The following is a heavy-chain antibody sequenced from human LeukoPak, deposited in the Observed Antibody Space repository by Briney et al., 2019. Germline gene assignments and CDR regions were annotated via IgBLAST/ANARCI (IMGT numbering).Heavy chain of an antibody. Sequence: SETPSLTCTVSGGSMRSNYWSWIRQPPGKGLEWIGNVFHNGRTNYNRSLKSRLTISLDTSNNRVSLNLRSVTAADTAVYYCARDLGVTGLWYFDLWGRGTLVTVSS. J-gene: IGHJ2*01. CDR2: VFHNGRT. CDR1: GGSMRSNY. D-gene: IGHD3-10*01. CDR3: ARDLGVTGLWYFDL. V-gene: IGHV4-59*01.